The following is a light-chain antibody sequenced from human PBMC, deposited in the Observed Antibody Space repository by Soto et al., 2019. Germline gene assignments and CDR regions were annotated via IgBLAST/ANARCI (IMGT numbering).Light chain of an antibody. CDR3: QQYGSSPKT. V-gene: IGKV3-20*01. CDR2: GAS. Sequence: EIVLTQSPGTLSLSSGERATLSCRASQSVSSSYLAWYQQKPGQAPRLLIYGASSRATGIPDRFSGGGSGTDFTLTISRLEPDYFAVYYCQQYGSSPKTFGQGTKLEIK. J-gene: IGKJ2*01. CDR1: QSVSSSY.